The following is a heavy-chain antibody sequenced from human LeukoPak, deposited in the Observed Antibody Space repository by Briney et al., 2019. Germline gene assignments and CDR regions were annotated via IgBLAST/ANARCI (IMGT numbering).Heavy chain of an antibody. CDR3: AKDIRKAGSPDAFDI. CDR2: ISGSGGST. D-gene: IGHD1-14*01. Sequence: GGSLRLSWAASGFTFSSYAMSWVRQAPGKGLEWVSAISGSGGSTYYADSVKGRFTISRDNAKNSLYLQMNSLRAEDTALYYCAKDIRKAGSPDAFDIWGQGTMVTVSS. V-gene: IGHV3-23*01. CDR1: GFTFSSYA. J-gene: IGHJ3*02.